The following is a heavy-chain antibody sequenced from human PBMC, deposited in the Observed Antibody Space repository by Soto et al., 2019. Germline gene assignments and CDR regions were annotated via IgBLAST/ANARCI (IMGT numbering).Heavy chain of an antibody. V-gene: IGHV1-18*04. Sequence: RASVKVSCKASGYTFTSYGISWVRQAPGQGLEWMGWISAYNGNTNYAQKLQGRVTMTTDTSTSTAYMELRSLRSDDTAVYYCARAVGYCGGDCYANPFGDYWGQGTLVTVSS. J-gene: IGHJ4*02. D-gene: IGHD2-21*02. CDR1: GYTFTSYG. CDR2: ISAYNGNT. CDR3: ARAVGYCGGDCYANPFGDY.